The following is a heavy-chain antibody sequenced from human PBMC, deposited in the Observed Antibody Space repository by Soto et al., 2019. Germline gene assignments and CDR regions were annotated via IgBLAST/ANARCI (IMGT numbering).Heavy chain of an antibody. CDR1: GFSLSTSGVG. V-gene: IGHV2-5*02. CDR2: IYWDDDK. CDR3: ARRRGNRNED. D-gene: IGHD1-1*01. J-gene: IGHJ1*01. Sequence: QITLKESGPPLVKPTQTLTLTCTFSGFSLSTSGVGVGWIRQPPGKALEWLALIYWDDDKRYSPSLKSRLTITNDTSKNQVVLTMTNMDPVDTAAYYCARRRGNRNEDWGQGTLVTVSS.